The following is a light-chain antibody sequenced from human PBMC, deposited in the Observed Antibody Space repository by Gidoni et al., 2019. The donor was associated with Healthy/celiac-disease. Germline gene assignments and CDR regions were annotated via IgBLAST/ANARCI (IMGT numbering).Light chain of an antibody. CDR3: QAWDSSTVV. CDR2: QDS. J-gene: IGLJ2*01. V-gene: IGLV3-1*01. Sequence: SYELTQPPSVSVPPGKTASITCSGDKLGDKYACWYQQKQGQSPVLVIYQDSKRPSGIPERFSGSNSGNTATLTISGTQAMDEADYYCQAWDSSTVVFGGGTKLTVL. CDR1: KLGDKY.